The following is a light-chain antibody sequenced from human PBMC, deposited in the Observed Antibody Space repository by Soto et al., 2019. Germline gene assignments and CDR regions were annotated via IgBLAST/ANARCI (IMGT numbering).Light chain of an antibody. Sequence: DIQMPQSPSTLSASVGDRVTITCRASQSISRWLAWYQQKPGTAPKLLIYEASTLESGVPSRFSGSRSGTEFTLTVSSLQPDDFATYYCQQYNDSFPYTFGQGTKLEIK. J-gene: IGKJ2*01. CDR2: EAS. CDR1: QSISRW. V-gene: IGKV1-5*03. CDR3: QQYNDSFPYT.